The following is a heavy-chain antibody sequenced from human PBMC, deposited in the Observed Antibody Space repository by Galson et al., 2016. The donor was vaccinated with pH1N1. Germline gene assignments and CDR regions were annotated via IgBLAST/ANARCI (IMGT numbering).Heavy chain of an antibody. CDR2: ISVSGEST. J-gene: IGHJ5*02. V-gene: IGHV3-23*01. CDR1: GFTFSSYA. D-gene: IGHD3-22*01. Sequence: SLRLSCAVSGFTFSSYAMAWVRQAPGKGLEWVSGISVSGESTDYTDSVKGRFIISRDNSKNTLYLQMSSLRGDDTAVYYCFFYYDRSGVYDHWGQGALVAVSS. CDR3: FFYYDRSGVYDH.